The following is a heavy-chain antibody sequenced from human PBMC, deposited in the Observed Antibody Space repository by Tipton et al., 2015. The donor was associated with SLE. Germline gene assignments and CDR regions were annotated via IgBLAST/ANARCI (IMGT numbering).Heavy chain of an antibody. CDR1: GGSFSGYY. J-gene: IGHJ4*02. Sequence: TLSLTCAIYGGSFSGYYWTWIRPPPGKGLVWIGEITQSETTTYNPSLKSRVTISVDTSTNQFSLTLSSVTAADTAVYYCARVRTRDTSDVPVYFFDYWGQGTLVTVSP. D-gene: IGHD3-22*01. CDR3: ARVRTRDTSDVPVYFFDY. V-gene: IGHV4-34*01. CDR2: ITQSETT.